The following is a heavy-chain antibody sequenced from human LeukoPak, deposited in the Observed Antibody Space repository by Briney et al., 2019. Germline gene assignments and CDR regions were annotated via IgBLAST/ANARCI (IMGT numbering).Heavy chain of an antibody. J-gene: IGHJ4*02. D-gene: IGHD3-22*01. CDR1: GYTFTNYG. Sequence: GASVKVSCRASGYTFTNYGINWVRQAPGQGLEWMGWISAYNGNTNYAQKLQGRVTMTTDTSTSTAYMELRSLRSDDTAVYYCARDLGWRDSSGSSDYWGQGTLVTVSS. V-gene: IGHV1-18*01. CDR2: ISAYNGNT. CDR3: ARDLGWRDSSGSSDY.